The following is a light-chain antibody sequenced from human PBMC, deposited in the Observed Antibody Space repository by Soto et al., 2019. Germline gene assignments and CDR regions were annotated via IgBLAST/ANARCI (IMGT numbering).Light chain of an antibody. CDR1: QSVGNN. V-gene: IGKV3-11*01. J-gene: IGKJ5*01. CDR2: DAS. CDR3: QQRSNWPS. Sequence: EVVLAQSPVTLSESPGHGTALSCRASQSVGNNLAWYQQKPGQAPRLLIYDASNRATGIPARFSGSGSGTDFTLTISSLEPEDFAVYYCQQRSNWPSFGQGTRLEIK.